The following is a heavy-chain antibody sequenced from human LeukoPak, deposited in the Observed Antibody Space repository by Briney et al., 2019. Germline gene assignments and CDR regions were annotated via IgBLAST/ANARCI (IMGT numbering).Heavy chain of an antibody. CDR3: ARGNSSTSCYHFDY. J-gene: IGHJ4*02. Sequence: SETLSLTSAVYGGSFSGYYWSWIRQPPGKGLEWIGEINHSGSTNYNPSLKSRVTISVDTSKNQFSLKLSSVTAADTAVYYCARGNSSTSCYHFDYWGQGTLVTVSS. CDR1: GGSFSGYY. D-gene: IGHD2-2*01. CDR2: INHSGST. V-gene: IGHV4-34*01.